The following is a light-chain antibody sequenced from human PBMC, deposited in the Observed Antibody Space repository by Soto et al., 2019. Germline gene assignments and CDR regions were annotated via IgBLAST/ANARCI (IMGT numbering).Light chain of an antibody. CDR2: AAS. Sequence: DIKMTQSQSSLSASLGDRVTITCRASQTVNTYLHWYQQKPGKAPKLLNYAASNLQSGVPSRFIGSGSGTNCTLSLNSLQPEDFSTYYCQQGYSNPWTFGQGTKVDIK. CDR3: QQGYSNPWT. V-gene: IGKV1-39*01. J-gene: IGKJ1*01. CDR1: QTVNTY.